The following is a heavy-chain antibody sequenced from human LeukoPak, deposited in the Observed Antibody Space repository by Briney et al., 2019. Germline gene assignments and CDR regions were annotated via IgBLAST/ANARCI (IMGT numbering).Heavy chain of an antibody. CDR1: GGSFSGYY. CDR2: INHSGSI. J-gene: IGHJ4*02. Sequence: SETLSLTCAVYGGSFSGYYWSWIRQPPGKGLEWIGEINHSGSINHNPSLKSRVTISVDTSKNEVSLKLNSVSAADTAIYYCASVELATTNFGYWGQGTLVTVSS. D-gene: IGHD5-24*01. CDR3: ASVELATTNFGY. V-gene: IGHV4-34*01.